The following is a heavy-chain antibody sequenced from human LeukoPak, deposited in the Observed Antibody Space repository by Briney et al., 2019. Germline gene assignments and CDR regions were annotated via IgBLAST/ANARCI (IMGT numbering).Heavy chain of an antibody. Sequence: GGSLRLSCTASGFTFSNYEMHWVRQAPGQGLEWVAYFSRDGRDIYYSDSARGRFTISSDKAKNSVVLQMNSLRAADTATYFCARGRIIRLESFFDLWGQGTLVTVS. D-gene: IGHD2/OR15-2a*01. J-gene: IGHJ4*02. CDR1: GFTFSNYE. CDR2: FSRDGRDI. CDR3: ARGRIIRLESFFDL. V-gene: IGHV3-48*03.